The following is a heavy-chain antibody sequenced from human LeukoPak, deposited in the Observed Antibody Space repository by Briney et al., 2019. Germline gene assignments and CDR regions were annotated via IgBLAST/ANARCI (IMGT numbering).Heavy chain of an antibody. J-gene: IGHJ4*02. D-gene: IGHD6-19*01. V-gene: IGHV3-23*01. CDR2: ISGGGGTT. CDR3: AKAKEQWLVPSFDY. Sequence: GGSVRLSCAASGFTFHNYAMSWVRQAPGKGLEWVSAISGGGGTTYYADSVKGRFTISIDNSKNSLYLQMNSLRAEDTAVYYCAKAKEQWLVPSFDYWGQGTLVTVSS. CDR1: GFTFHNYA.